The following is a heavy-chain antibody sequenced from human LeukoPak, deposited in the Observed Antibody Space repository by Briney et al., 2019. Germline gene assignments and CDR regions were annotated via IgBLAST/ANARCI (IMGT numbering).Heavy chain of an antibody. Sequence: GGSLRLCCAASGLTFDDYTMHWVRQAPGKGLEWVSLISWDGGSTYYADSVKGRFTISRDNSKNSLYLQMNSLRTEDTALYYCAKDLSIAAAGIVYNYYYYGMDVWGQGTTVTVSS. CDR3: AKDLSIAAAGIVYNYYYYGMDV. CDR2: ISWDGGST. V-gene: IGHV3-43*01. J-gene: IGHJ6*02. D-gene: IGHD6-13*01. CDR1: GLTFDDYT.